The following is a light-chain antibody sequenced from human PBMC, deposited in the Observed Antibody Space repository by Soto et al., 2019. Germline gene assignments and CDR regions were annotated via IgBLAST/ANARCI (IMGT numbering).Light chain of an antibody. CDR3: QQFNTSPPLT. J-gene: IGKJ4*01. V-gene: IGKV1-13*02. Sequence: AIQLTQSPSSLSASVGDRVTITCRASQGISSALAWYQQTSGKPPKLLIFHASSLESGVPSRFSGSGSGTDFTLTISSLQPEDFATYYCQQFNTSPPLTFGGGTKVEIK. CDR1: QGISSA. CDR2: HAS.